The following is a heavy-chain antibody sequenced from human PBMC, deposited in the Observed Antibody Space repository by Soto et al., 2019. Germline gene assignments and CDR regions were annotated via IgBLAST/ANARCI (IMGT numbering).Heavy chain of an antibody. CDR1: GFTFSSYA. CDR2: IGSAGDT. J-gene: IGHJ4*02. CDR3: TRGYLGSFDY. D-gene: IGHD7-27*01. V-gene: IGHV3-13*01. Sequence: GGSLRLSCAASGFTFSSYAVHWVRQPTGKGLEWVSVIGSAGDTYYPGSVKGRFTISRENAKNSLYLQMNSLRAEDTAVYYCTRGYLGSFDYWGQGTLVTVSS.